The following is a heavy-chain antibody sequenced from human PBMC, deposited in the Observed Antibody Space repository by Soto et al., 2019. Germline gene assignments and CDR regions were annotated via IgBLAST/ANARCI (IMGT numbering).Heavy chain of an antibody. CDR2: IYYSGST. V-gene: IGHV4-39*01. D-gene: IGHD6-19*01. CDR3: ARHLMAGPLDY. Sequence: SETLSLTCTVSGSSISSSSYYWGWIRQPPGKWLEWIGSIYYSGSTYYNPSLKSRVTISVDTSKNQFSLNMRSVTAADTAVYYCARHLMAGPLDYWRQRTLVTVSS. CDR1: GSSISSSSYY. J-gene: IGHJ4*02.